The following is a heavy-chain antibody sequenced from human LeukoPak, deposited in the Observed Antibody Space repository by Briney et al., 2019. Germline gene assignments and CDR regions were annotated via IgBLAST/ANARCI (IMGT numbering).Heavy chain of an antibody. CDR2: IIPILGIA. Sequence: SVKVSSKASGGTFTSYTISWVRQAPGQGLEWRGRIIPILGIANYAKKFQGRVTITADKSTSTAYMELSSLRSEDTAVYYCARGGERWLQFFYWGQGTLVTVSS. J-gene: IGHJ4*02. D-gene: IGHD5-24*01. CDR3: ARGGERWLQFFY. CDR1: GGTFTSYT. V-gene: IGHV1-69*02.